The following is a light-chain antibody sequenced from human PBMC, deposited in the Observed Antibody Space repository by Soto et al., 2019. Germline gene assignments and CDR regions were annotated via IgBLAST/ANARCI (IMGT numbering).Light chain of an antibody. Sequence: EIVLTQSPGTLSLSPGERATLSCRASQSVSSSYLAWYQQKPGQAPRLLIYGASSRATGIPDRFSGSGSGTDFTLTISRLEPEDVAVYYCQQYGSSPPMYTFGQGTTLEIK. CDR2: GAS. CDR3: QQYGSSPPMYT. CDR1: QSVSSSY. J-gene: IGKJ2*01. V-gene: IGKV3-20*01.